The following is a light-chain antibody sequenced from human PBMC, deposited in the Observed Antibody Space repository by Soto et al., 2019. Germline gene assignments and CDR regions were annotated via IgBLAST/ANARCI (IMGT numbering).Light chain of an antibody. J-gene: IGKJ1*01. CDR2: DAS. V-gene: IGKV3-15*01. CDR1: QSVSSN. Sequence: EIVMTQSPATLSVFPGERATLSCRASQSVSSNLAWYQQKPGQAPRLLIFDASTRATGIPARFSGSGSGTEFTLTISSLQSEDLAVYYCQQFNNWPRTFGQGTKVDIK. CDR3: QQFNNWPRT.